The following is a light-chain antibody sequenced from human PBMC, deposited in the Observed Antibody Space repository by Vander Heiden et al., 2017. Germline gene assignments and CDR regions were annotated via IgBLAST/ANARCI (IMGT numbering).Light chain of an antibody. CDR1: QSISSY. V-gene: IGKV1-39*01. CDR2: AAS. Sequence: DIQMTQSPSSLSASVGDRVTITCRASQSISSYLNWYQQKPGKAPKLLIYAASSLQSGVPSRFSGSGYGTDFTLTISSLQPEDFATYYCQQNDSNLPLTFGGGTKVEIK. CDR3: QQNDSNLPLT. J-gene: IGKJ4*01.